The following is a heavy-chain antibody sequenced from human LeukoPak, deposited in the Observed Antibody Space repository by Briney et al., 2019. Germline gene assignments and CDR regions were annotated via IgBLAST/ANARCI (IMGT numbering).Heavy chain of an antibody. CDR2: IIPNLGIA. D-gene: IGHD4-11*01. J-gene: IGHJ4*02. CDR3: ARGPNRYSNYEGVDFDY. Sequence: GASVKVSCKASGGTFSSYAISWVRQAPGQGLEWMGRIIPNLGIANYAQKFQGRVTITADKSTSTAYMELSSLRSEDTAVYYCARGPNRYSNYEGVDFDYWGQGTLVTVSS. V-gene: IGHV1-69*04. CDR1: GGTFSSYA.